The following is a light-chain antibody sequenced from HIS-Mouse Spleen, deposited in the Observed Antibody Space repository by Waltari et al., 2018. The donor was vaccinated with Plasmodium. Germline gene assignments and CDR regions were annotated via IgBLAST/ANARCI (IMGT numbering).Light chain of an antibody. CDR2: DVS. J-gene: IGLJ2*01. CDR3: CSYAGSYTLV. Sequence: QSALTQPRSVSGSPGQSVTIPCPGTSRDVGGYNYVSWYQHHPGKAPTLMIYDVSKRPSGVPDRFSGSKSGNTASLTISGLQAEDEADYYCCSYAGSYTLVFGGGTKLTVL. CDR1: SRDVGGYNY. V-gene: IGLV2-11*01.